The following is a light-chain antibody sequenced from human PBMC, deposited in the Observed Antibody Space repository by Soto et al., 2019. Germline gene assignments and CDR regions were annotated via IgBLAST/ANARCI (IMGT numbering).Light chain of an antibody. CDR1: QTIGSY. CDR2: DAS. Sequence: EIVLTQSPATLSLSPGERATLSCRASQTIGSYLAWYQQKPGQAPRLLIYDASNRATGIPARFSGSGSGTDFTLTISSLEPEDFAVYYCQQRSNWPHLSLGGGTKVDIK. CDR3: QQRSNWPHLS. J-gene: IGKJ4*01. V-gene: IGKV3-11*01.